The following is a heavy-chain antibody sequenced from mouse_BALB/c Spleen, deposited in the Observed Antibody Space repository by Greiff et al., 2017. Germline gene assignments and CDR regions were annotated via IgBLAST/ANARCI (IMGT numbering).Heavy chain of an antibody. CDR2: ISYSGST. J-gene: IGHJ4*01. CDR3: AHSSGYKAMDY. Sequence: EVKLQESGPGLVKPSQSLSLTCTVTGYSITSDYAWNWIRQFPGNKLEWMGYISYSGSTSYNPSLKSRISITRDTSKNQFFLQLNSVTTEDTATYYCAHSSGYKAMDYWGQGTSVTVSS. CDR1: GYSITSDYA. V-gene: IGHV3-2*02. D-gene: IGHD3-1*01.